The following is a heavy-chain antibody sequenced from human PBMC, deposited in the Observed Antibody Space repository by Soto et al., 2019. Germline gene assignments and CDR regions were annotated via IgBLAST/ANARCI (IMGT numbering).Heavy chain of an antibody. CDR1: GGSITSSY. V-gene: IGHV4-59*01. J-gene: IGHJ4*02. CDR2: VYSSGST. CDR3: AKYERGSGKYYLDY. Sequence: QVQLQESGPGLVKPSETLSLTCTVSGGSITSSYWSWIRKSPGKGLEWIGYVYSSGSTNYNPSLKSLATMSVASSKNPFSLNLSSVIAADTAVYSCAKYERGSGKYYLDYWGRGTLVTVFS. D-gene: IGHD3-10*01.